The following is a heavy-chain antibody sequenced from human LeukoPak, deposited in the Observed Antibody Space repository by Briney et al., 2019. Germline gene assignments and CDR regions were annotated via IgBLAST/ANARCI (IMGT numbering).Heavy chain of an antibody. CDR1: GFTFSSYA. CDR3: AKDSGIDNYDPHYVWGSYRYSPYYYYGMDV. Sequence: PGGSLRLSCAASGFTFSSYAMSWVRQAPGKGLEWVSAISGSGGSTYYADSVKGRFTISRDNSKNTLYLQMNSLRAEDTAVYYCAKDSGIDNYDPHYVWGSYRYSPYYYYGMDVWGQGTTVTVSS. CDR2: ISGSGGST. V-gene: IGHV3-23*01. D-gene: IGHD3-16*02. J-gene: IGHJ6*02.